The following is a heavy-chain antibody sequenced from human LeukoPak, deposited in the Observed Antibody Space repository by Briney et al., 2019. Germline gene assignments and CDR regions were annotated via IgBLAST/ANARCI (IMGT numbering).Heavy chain of an antibody. CDR1: GGSLSGSY. Sequence: SETLSLTCAVYGGSLSGSYWSWIRQPPVKGLEWIGEINHSGSANYNPSLKSRVTLSIDKSKNQFSLNLNSVTAADTAVYYCARARRDSGFYKVDYWGQGTLVTVSS. J-gene: IGHJ4*02. CDR2: INHSGSA. D-gene: IGHD3-3*01. V-gene: IGHV4-34*01. CDR3: ARARRDSGFYKVDY.